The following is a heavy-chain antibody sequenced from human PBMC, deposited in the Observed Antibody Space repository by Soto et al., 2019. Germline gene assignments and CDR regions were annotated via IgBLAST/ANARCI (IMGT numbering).Heavy chain of an antibody. V-gene: IGHV3-74*01. D-gene: IGHD1-1*01. J-gene: IGHJ5*02. CDR1: GFTFSNYF. Sequence: PGGSLRVSCAASGFTFSNYFMHWVRQVPGEGLVWVSRMSGDGKTISYADSVKGRFTISRDNAKNTLYLQMDSLRVEDTAVYYCARTYVPGIAGFDPWGQGTLVTVSS. CDR3: ARTYVPGIAGFDP. CDR2: MSGDGKTI.